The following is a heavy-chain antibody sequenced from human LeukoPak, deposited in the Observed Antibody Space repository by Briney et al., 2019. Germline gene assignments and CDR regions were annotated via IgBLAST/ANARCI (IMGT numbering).Heavy chain of an antibody. D-gene: IGHD6-19*01. CDR2: MYYSGST. CDR1: GGSISSYY. Sequence: SETLSLTCTVSGGSISSYYWTWIRQPPGKGLEWIGYMYYSGSTYYNPFLKSRVTISVDTSKNRFSLKLDSVTAADTAVYYCARQPDVAVAGYYWYFDFWGRGTLVTVSS. CDR3: ARQPDVAVAGYYWYFDF. V-gene: IGHV4-59*01. J-gene: IGHJ2*01.